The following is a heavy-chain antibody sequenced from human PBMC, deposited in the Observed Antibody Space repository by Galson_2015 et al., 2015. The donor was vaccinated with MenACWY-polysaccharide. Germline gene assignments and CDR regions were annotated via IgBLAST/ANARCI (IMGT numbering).Heavy chain of an antibody. CDR1: GGSISSDNW. Sequence: SETLSLTCAVSGGSISSDNWWTWVRQPPGKGLEWIGEVYHSGSSNYNPSLKSRVTTSVDKSKNQFFLRLNSVTPEDTAVYYCARGPKGLLRLDHWGQGTLVTVSS. V-gene: IGHV4-4*02. D-gene: IGHD1-26*01. CDR3: ARGPKGLLRLDH. J-gene: IGHJ4*02. CDR2: VYHSGSS.